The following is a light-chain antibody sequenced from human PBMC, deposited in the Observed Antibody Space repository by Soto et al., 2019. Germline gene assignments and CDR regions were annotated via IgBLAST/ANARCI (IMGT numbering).Light chain of an antibody. CDR3: AAWDDSLNGLV. CDR2: NNN. J-gene: IGLJ1*01. V-gene: IGLV1-44*01. Sequence: QSVLTQPPSASGTPGQRVTISCSGSSSNIGSNTVNWYQQLPGTAPKLLIYNNNQRPSGVPDRFSGSKSGTSASLAISGLRSEDEADSYCAAWDDSLNGLVFGTGTKLTVL. CDR1: SSNIGSNT.